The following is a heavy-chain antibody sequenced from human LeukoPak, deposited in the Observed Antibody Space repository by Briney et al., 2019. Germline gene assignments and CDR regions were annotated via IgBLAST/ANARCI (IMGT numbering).Heavy chain of an antibody. CDR1: GFTFSGYY. CDR2: ISSSSSTI. J-gene: IGHJ4*02. V-gene: IGHV3-11*04. CDR3: ARDLGYSYGPWDY. D-gene: IGHD5-18*01. Sequence: GGSLRLSCAASGFTFSGYYMSWIRQAPGKGLEWVSYISSSSSTIYYADSVKGRFTISRDNAKNSLYLQMNSLRDEDTAVYYCARDLGYSYGPWDYWGQGTLVTVSS.